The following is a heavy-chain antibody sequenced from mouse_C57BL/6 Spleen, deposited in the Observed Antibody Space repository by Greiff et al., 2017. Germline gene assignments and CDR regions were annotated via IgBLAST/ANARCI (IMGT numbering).Heavy chain of an antibody. CDR3: ARWDYYGSSYFDY. CDR1: GYTFTSYW. Sequence: VQLKQPGAELVKPGASVKLSCKASGYTFTSYWMHWVKQRPGRGLEWIGRIDPNSGGTKYNEKFKSKATLTVDKPSSTAYMQLSSLTSEDSAVYDCARWDYYGSSYFDYWGQGTTLTVSS. D-gene: IGHD1-1*01. J-gene: IGHJ2*01. CDR2: IDPNSGGT. V-gene: IGHV1-72*01.